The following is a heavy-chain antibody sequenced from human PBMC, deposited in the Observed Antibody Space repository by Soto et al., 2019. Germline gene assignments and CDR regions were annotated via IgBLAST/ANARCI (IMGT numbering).Heavy chain of an antibody. CDR1: GFTFSSYA. V-gene: IGHV3-30-3*01. CDR3: ARACYYYDSSGYFPAPFDY. CDR2: ISYDGSNK. Sequence: PGGSLRLSCAASGFTFSSYAMHWVRQAPGKGLEWVAVISYDGSNKYYADSVKGRFTISRDNSKNTLYLQMNSLRAEDTAVYYCARACYYYDSSGYFPAPFDYWGQGTLVTVSS. D-gene: IGHD3-22*01. J-gene: IGHJ4*02.